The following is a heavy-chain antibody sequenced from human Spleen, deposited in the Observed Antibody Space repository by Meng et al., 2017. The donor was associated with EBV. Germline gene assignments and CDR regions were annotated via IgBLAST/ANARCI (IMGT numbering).Heavy chain of an antibody. CDR3: ARGLLLGSFIGAFDS. Sequence: VQLVRSGAEVKKPGSSVKVSCKASGGTYAFTWVRQAPGQGLEWMGGIIPIFGTTNYAQKFQGRVTITADESTSTTYMALGSLRSEDTAVYYCARGLLLGSFIGAFDSWGQGTLVTVSS. CDR1: GGTYA. V-gene: IGHV1-69*01. D-gene: IGHD3-10*01. J-gene: IGHJ4*02. CDR2: IIPIFGTT.